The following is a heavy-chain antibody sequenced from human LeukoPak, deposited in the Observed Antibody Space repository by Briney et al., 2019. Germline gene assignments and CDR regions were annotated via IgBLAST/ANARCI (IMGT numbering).Heavy chain of an antibody. V-gene: IGHV3-23*01. CDR2: ITSRDGTT. D-gene: IGHD3-22*01. CDR3: VRDRPNYYDSSGHYYRRNGDH. CDR1: GFTFSIYA. Sequence: AGGSLSLSCAASGFTFSIYAMSWVRQTPGKGREWVSSITSRDGTTYYTDSVKGRFTISRDNSENTLYLQMNSLRAEDTAIYYCVRDRPNYYDSSGHYYRRNGDHWGQGTLVTASS. J-gene: IGHJ5*02.